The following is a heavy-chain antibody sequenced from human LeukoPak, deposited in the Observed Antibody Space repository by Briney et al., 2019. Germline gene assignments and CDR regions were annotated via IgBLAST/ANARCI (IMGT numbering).Heavy chain of an antibody. J-gene: IGHJ5*02. CDR3: ARDLGIAAAFGWFDP. D-gene: IGHD6-13*01. CDR2: IYYSGST. CDR1: GGSISSYY. Sequence: SETLSLTCTVSGGSISSYYWSWIRQPPGKGLEWIGYIYYSGSTNYNPSLKSRVTISVDTSKHQFSLKLSSVTAADTAVYYCARDLGIAAAFGWFDPWGQGTLVTVSS. V-gene: IGHV4-59*01.